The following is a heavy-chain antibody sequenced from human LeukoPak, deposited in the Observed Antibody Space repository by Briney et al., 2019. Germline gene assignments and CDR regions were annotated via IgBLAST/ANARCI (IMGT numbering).Heavy chain of an antibody. V-gene: IGHV3-23*01. CDR3: AKGILSVNDY. CDR2: ISGSGGST. J-gene: IGHJ4*02. Sequence: GGSLRLSCAASGFTFSNYAMSWVRQAPGKGLEWVSVISGSGGSTYYADSVKGRFTISRDNSKNTLFLQMNSLRAEDTAVYYCAKGILSVNDYWSQGTLVTVSS. D-gene: IGHD2-15*01. CDR1: GFTFSNYA.